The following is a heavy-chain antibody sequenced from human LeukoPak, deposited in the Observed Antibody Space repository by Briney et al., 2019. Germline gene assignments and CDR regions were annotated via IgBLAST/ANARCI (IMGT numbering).Heavy chain of an antibody. CDR3: ARDLWYSSSSAS. J-gene: IGHJ5*02. V-gene: IGHV3-11*06. Sequence: GGSLRLSCAASGFTFSDYYMSWIRQAPGKGLEWVSSISSSSSYIYYADSVKGRFTISRDNAKNSLYLQMNSLRAEDTAVYYCARDLWYSSSSASWGQGTLVTVSS. CDR2: ISSSSSYI. D-gene: IGHD6-6*01. CDR1: GFTFSDYY.